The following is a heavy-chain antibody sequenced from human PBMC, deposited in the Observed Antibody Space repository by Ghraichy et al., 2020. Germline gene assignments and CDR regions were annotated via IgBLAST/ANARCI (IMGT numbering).Heavy chain of an antibody. CDR2: IYYSGTT. Sequence: GSLRLSCTVSGGSVSVGSNYWSWIRQPPGKGLEWIGYIYYSGTTYYNPSLKSRVTISAAAARNQFSLELTSVTAADTAVYYCARELGATWGLDYWGQGILVTVSS. V-gene: IGHV4-61*01. CDR1: GGSVSVGSNY. D-gene: IGHD1-26*01. CDR3: ARELGATWGLDY. J-gene: IGHJ4*02.